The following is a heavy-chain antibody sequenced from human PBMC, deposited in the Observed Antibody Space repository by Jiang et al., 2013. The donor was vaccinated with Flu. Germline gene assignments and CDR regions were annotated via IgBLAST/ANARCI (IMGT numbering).Heavy chain of an antibody. J-gene: IGHJ4*02. CDR1: GFTFSNAW. CDR2: IKSKPKGGTT. CDR3: TTIYYSDSSGYGPVVY. D-gene: IGHD3-22*01. V-gene: IGHV3-15*07. Sequence: VQLVESGGGLVKPGGSLRLSCAASGFTFSNAWMNWVRQAPGKGLEWVGHIKSKPKGGTTDYAAVVKGRFTISRDDSKNTLYLQMNSLKTEDTAVYYCTTIYYSDSSGYGPVVYWGQGTLVTVSS.